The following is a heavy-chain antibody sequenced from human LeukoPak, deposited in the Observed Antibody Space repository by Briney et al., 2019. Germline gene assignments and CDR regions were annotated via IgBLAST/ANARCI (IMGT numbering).Heavy chain of an antibody. Sequence: PGGSLRLSCAASGFTFNNYGMHWVRQAPGKGLEWLAFIRYDGSNTYYADSVKGRFTVSRDDSENTLYLQMNSLRGDDTAVYYCAKDGTSYYYIYYWGQGTLVTVSS. J-gene: IGHJ4*02. D-gene: IGHD2/OR15-2a*01. CDR3: AKDGTSYYYIYY. CDR1: GFTFNNYG. V-gene: IGHV3-30*02. CDR2: IRYDGSNT.